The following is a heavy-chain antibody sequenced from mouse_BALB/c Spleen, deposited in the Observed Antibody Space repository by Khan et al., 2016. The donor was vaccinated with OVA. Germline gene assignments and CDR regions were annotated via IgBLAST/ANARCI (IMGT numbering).Heavy chain of an antibody. D-gene: IGHD1-3*01. J-gene: IGHJ3*01. CDR2: IDPSTGYA. Sequence: QVQLKQSGAELAKPGASLKMSCTASGYSFITYWIHWVKQRPGQGLEWIGYIDPSTGYAEYNQKFTDKATLTADKSSSTAYMQLTSLTSEDSAVYYCERRELNGIFVYWGQGILVTVSA. V-gene: IGHV1-7*01. CDR3: ERRELNGIFVY. CDR1: GYSFITYW.